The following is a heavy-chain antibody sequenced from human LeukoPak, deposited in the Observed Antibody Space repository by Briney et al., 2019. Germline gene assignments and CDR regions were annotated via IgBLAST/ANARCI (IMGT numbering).Heavy chain of an antibody. V-gene: IGHV4-59*08. CDR1: GGSISGYY. Sequence: SETLSLTCTVSGGSISGYYWSWIRQPPGKGLEWIGYIYYSGSTNYNPSLKSRVTISVDTSKNQFSLKLSSVTAADTAVYYCARRHYYDSSGYDVGAFDIWGQGTMVTVSS. CDR2: IYYSGST. D-gene: IGHD3-22*01. CDR3: ARRHYYDSSGYDVGAFDI. J-gene: IGHJ3*02.